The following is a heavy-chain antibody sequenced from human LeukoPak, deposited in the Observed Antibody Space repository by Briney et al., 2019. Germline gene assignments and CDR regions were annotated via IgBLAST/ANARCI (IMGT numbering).Heavy chain of an antibody. V-gene: IGHV4-59*12. Sequence: SETLSLTCTVSGGSISSYYWSWIRQTPGKGLEWIGYIYYSGSTNYNPSLKSRVTISVDTSKNQFSLKLSSVTAADTAVYYCARVGVVPAAIGGRWFDPWGRGTLVTVSS. J-gene: IGHJ5*02. CDR1: GGSISSYY. D-gene: IGHD2-2*02. CDR3: ARVGVVPAAIGGRWFDP. CDR2: IYYSGST.